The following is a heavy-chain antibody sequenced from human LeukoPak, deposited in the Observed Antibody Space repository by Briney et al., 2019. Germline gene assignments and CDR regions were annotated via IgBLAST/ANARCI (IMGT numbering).Heavy chain of an antibody. V-gene: IGHV5-51*01. CDR1: GYSFTSYW. D-gene: IGHD2-21*02. J-gene: IGHJ4*02. Sequence: GESLKISCKGSGYSFTSYWIGWVRQMPGKGLEWMGIIYPGDSDTRYSPSFQGRVTISADKSISTAYLQWSSLKASDTAMYYCARSTVATVDYFDYWGQGTLVTVSS. CDR3: ARSTVATVDYFDY. CDR2: IYPGDSDT.